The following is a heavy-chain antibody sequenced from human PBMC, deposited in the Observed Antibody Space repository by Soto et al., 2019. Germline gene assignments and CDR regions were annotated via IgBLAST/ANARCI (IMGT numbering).Heavy chain of an antibody. CDR2: INHSGST. CDR1: GGSISSYY. V-gene: IGHV4-34*01. CDR3: ARSHIVPRLFMYPYDY. Sequence: PSETLSLTCTVSGGSISSYYWSWIRQPPGTGLEWIGEINHSGSTNYNPSLKSRVTISFDTSKNQFSLKLSSVTAADTAVYYCARSHIVPRLFMYPYDYWGQGTPVTVSS. D-gene: IGHD6-6*01. J-gene: IGHJ4*02.